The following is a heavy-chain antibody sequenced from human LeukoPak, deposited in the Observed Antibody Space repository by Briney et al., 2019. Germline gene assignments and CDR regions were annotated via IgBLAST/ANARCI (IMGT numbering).Heavy chain of an antibody. V-gene: IGHV4-38-2*02. CDR2: IYHSGST. Sequence: PAETLSLTCTVSGYSISSGYYWGWIRQPPGKGLEWIGSIYHSGSTYYNPSLKSRVTMSVDTSKNQFSLKLSSVTAADTAVYYCARAKRRSTVTTPYYFDYWGQGTLVTVSS. J-gene: IGHJ4*02. D-gene: IGHD4-17*01. CDR1: GYSISSGYY. CDR3: ARAKRRSTVTTPYYFDY.